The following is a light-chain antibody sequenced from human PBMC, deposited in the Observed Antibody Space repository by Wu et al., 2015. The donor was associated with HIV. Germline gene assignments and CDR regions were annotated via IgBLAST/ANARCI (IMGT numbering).Light chain of an antibody. V-gene: IGKV1-39*01. J-gene: IGKJ1*01. CDR1: QSISSY. CDR3: QQSYSSPRT. CDR2: AAS. Sequence: DIQMTQSPSSLSASVGGRVTITCRASQSISSYLNWYQQKPGKAPKLLIYAASSLQSGVPSRFSGSGSGTDFTLTISSLQPEDFGTYYCQQSYSSPRTFGQGTKVEIK.